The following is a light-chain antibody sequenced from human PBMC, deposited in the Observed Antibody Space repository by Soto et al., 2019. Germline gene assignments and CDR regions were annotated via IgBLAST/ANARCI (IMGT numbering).Light chain of an antibody. CDR1: QSISSW. CDR2: KAS. J-gene: IGKJ4*01. Sequence: DIPMTQSPSTLSASVGDRVTITCRASQSISSWLAWYQQKPGKAPKLLIYKASSLESGVPSRFSGSGSGTEFTLTISSLQPDDFATYYCQQYNNTFGGGTKVEIK. CDR3: QQYNNT. V-gene: IGKV1-5*03.